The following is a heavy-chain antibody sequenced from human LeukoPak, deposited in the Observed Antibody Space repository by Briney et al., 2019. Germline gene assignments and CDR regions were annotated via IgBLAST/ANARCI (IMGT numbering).Heavy chain of an antibody. V-gene: IGHV3-23*01. Sequence: GGSLRLSCAASGFTFSSYAMSWVRQAPGKGLEWVSVISGSGGSTYYADSVKGLFTISRDNSKNTLYLQMDSLRAEDTAVYYCAKDRATYYYYFDYWGQGTLVTVSS. J-gene: IGHJ4*02. CDR1: GFTFSSYA. CDR3: AKDRATYYYYFDY. D-gene: IGHD3-10*01. CDR2: ISGSGGST.